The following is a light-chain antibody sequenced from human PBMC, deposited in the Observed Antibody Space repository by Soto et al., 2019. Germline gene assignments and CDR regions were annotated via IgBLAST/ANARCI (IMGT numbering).Light chain of an antibody. V-gene: IGLV2-23*01. CDR2: EGS. Sequence: QSVLTQPASVSGSPGQSITISCTGISSDGGSYNLFSWYQQHPDKAPKLMIYEGSKRPSGVSNRFSGSKSGNTASLTISGLQTEDEADYYCCSYAGSSAPVVFGGGTKLTVL. CDR1: SSDGGSYNL. J-gene: IGLJ2*01. CDR3: CSYAGSSAPVV.